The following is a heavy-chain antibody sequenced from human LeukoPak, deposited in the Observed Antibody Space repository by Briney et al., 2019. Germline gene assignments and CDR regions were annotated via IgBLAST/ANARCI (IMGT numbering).Heavy chain of an antibody. J-gene: IGHJ4*02. CDR3: ARDMVGATGFLHY. V-gene: IGHV4-30-4*02. CDR1: GRSISSGDHY. Sequence: SETLSLPCIVSGRSISSGDHYWNWIRPPTGRGLEWIGYISDNGSPFYSPSLKRRLTISLDTSKNHLSLKLSSVPAADTAVYYCARDMVGATGFLHYWGQGTLVTVS. CDR2: ISDNGSP. D-gene: IGHD1-26*01.